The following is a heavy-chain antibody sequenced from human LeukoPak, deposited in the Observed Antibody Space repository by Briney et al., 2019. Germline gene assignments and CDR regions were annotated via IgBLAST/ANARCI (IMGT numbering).Heavy chain of an antibody. D-gene: IGHD3-3*01. V-gene: IGHV3-30-3*01. CDR1: GFTFSSYA. CDR3: ARDRQSYYDFWSGYYTASYYYGMDV. CDR2: ISYDGSNK. Sequence: GRSLRLSCAASGFTFSSYAMHWVRQAPGKGLEWVAVISYDGSNKYYADSVKGRFTISRDNSKNTLYLQMNSLRAEDTAVYYCARDRQSYYDFWSGYYTASYYYGMDVWGQGTTVTVSS. J-gene: IGHJ6*02.